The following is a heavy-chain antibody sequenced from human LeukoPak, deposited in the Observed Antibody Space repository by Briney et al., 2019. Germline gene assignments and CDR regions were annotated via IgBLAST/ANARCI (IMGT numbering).Heavy chain of an antibody. CDR3: AKDLYQLLPGY. V-gene: IGHV3-23*01. D-gene: IGHD2-2*01. J-gene: IGHJ4*02. Sequence: GGSLRLSCAASGFTISSYAMSWVRQTPGKGLAWVSAISGSGGSTYYADSVKGRFTISRDNSKNTLYLQMNSLRAEDTAVYYCAKDLYQLLPGYWGQGTLVTVSS. CDR1: GFTISSYA. CDR2: ISGSGGST.